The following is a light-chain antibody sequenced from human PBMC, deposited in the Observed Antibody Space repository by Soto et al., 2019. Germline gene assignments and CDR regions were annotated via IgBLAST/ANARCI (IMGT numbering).Light chain of an antibody. Sequence: EIVLTQSPATLSFSPGERAALSCRASQSISTFVAWYQQKPGQAPRLLIYDASNRATGIPARFSGSGSGTDFTLTISSLVPEDFAVYYCQQRSNWPTFGQGTRLEI. CDR2: DAS. V-gene: IGKV3-11*01. CDR1: QSISTF. J-gene: IGKJ5*01. CDR3: QQRSNWPT.